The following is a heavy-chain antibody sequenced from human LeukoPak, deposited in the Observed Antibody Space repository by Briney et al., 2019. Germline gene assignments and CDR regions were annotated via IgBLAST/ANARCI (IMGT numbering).Heavy chain of an antibody. V-gene: IGHV3-11*04. D-gene: IGHD3-3*01. J-gene: IGHJ4*02. CDR1: GFTFSDYY. Sequence: GGSLRLSCAASGFTFSDYYMFWIRQAPGEGLEWVSYISSSGSTIYYADSVKGRFTISRDNAKNSLSLHMNSLRGEDTAVYYCAIVDDFWSGYYTFDYWGQGTLVIVSS. CDR2: ISSSGSTI. CDR3: AIVDDFWSGYYTFDY.